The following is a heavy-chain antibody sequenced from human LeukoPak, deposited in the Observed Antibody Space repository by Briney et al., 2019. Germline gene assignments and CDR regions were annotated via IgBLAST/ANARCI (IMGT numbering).Heavy chain of an antibody. CDR2: IGGSGGST. CDR1: GFTFSSYA. D-gene: IGHD6-6*01. V-gene: IGHV3-23*01. CDR3: AKAGIGGSSLYYSDY. J-gene: IGHJ4*02. Sequence: TGGSLRLSCAASGFTFSSYAMSWVRQAPGKGLEWVSAIGGSGGSTYYADSVKGRFTTSRDNSKNTLYLQMNSLRAEDTAVYYCAKAGIGGSSLYYSDYWGQGTLVTVSS.